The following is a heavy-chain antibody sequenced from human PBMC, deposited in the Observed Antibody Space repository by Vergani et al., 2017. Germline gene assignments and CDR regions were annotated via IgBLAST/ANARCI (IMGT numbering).Heavy chain of an antibody. CDR1: GFTFSSYA. V-gene: IGHV3-30-3*01. J-gene: IGHJ5*02. CDR2: ISYDGSNK. D-gene: IGHD2-2*01. Sequence: QVQLVESGGGVVQPGRPLRLSCAASGFTFSSYAMHWVRQAPGKGLEWVAVISYDGSNKYYADSVKGRFTISRDNSKNTLYLQMNSLRAEDTAVYYCARGVVPAARTGWFDPWGQGTLVTVSS. CDR3: ARGVVPAARTGWFDP.